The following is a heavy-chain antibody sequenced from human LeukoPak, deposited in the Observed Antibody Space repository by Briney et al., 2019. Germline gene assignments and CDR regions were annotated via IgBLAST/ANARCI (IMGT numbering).Heavy chain of an antibody. V-gene: IGHV3-23*01. J-gene: IGHJ4*02. CDR1: GFTFSDYP. CDR3: AKDVRDYYGTGTLNFDS. Sequence: GGSLRLSCAASGFTFSDYPMSWVRQAPGKGLEWVSAISRLAGSTAYADSVNGRFTISRDNSRNTLFLQMNSLRVDDTAMYYCAKDVRDYYGTGTLNFDSWGQGTLVSVSS. D-gene: IGHD3-10*01. CDR2: ISRLAGST.